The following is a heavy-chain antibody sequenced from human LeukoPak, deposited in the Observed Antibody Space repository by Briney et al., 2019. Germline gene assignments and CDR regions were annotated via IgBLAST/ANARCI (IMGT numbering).Heavy chain of an antibody. V-gene: IGHV3-66*01. CDR2: IYSGGRT. J-gene: IGHJ4*02. CDR1: GCTVSSNY. CDR3: ARAGPSSSWHQFDY. D-gene: IGHD6-13*01. Sequence: GGSLRLSCAASGCTVSSNYMSWVRQAPGKGLEWVSVIYSGGRTYYADSVKGRFTISRDNSKNTLYLQMNRLRAEDTAVYYCARAGPSSSWHQFDYWGQGTLVTVSS.